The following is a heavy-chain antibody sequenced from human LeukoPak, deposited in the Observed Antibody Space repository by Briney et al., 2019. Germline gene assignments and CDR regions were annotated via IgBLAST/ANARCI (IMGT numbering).Heavy chain of an antibody. J-gene: IGHJ4*02. CDR2: IKQDGSEK. CDR1: GFTFSSCW. D-gene: IGHD3-9*01. Sequence: GGSLRLSCAASGFTFSSCWMSWVRQAPGKGLEWVANIKQDGSEKYYVDSVKGRFTISRDNARKSLYLQMNSLRADDTAVYYCARDIVIRDYYFDYWGQGTLVTVSS. V-gene: IGHV3-7*01. CDR3: ARDIVIRDYYFDY.